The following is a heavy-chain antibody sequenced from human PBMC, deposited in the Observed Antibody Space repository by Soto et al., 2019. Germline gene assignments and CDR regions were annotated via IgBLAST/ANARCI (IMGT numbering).Heavy chain of an antibody. CDR3: VHTYADHAGYYFDF. CDR2: VYWDDDK. CDR1: GFSLIDSGVA. V-gene: IGHV2-5*02. J-gene: IGHJ4*02. Sequence: QITLKESGPTLVKPTQTLTLTCSTSGFSLIDSGVAVGWIRQPPGKALDWLALVYWDDDKRYSPSLRTRLTINRDTSKNQVVLTMTNIDPVDTATYYCVHTYADHAGYYFDFWGQGTLVTVSS.